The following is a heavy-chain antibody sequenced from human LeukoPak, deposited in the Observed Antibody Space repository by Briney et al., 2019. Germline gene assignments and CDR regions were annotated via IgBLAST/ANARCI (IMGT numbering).Heavy chain of an antibody. V-gene: IGHV4-59*01. J-gene: IGHJ4*02. CDR3: ASKSTDHGELRFDY. CDR1: GDSTNTYF. D-gene: IGHD4-17*01. Sequence: PSETLSLTCTISGDSTNTYFWSWIRQPPGKGLEWIGYIYYTGTTNYNPSLKSRVAISVDTSKNQFSLKVSSVTAADTGVYYCASKSTDHGELRFDYWGQGTLVTVSS. CDR2: IYYTGTT.